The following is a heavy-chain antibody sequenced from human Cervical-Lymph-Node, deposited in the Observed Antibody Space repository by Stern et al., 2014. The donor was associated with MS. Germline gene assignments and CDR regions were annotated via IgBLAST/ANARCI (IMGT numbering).Heavy chain of an antibody. Sequence: QVQLVQSGAEVKKPGASVRVSCKASGYTFTSYDINWVRQAPGPGLEWMGWMNPNTGDTGYAQKFQGRITMTRNTSMSTAYMDLSSLRSEDTATYYCARTYELDYWGQGTLLVVSS. CDR1: GYTFTSYD. CDR2: MNPNTGDT. V-gene: IGHV1-8*01. J-gene: IGHJ4*02. D-gene: IGHD5-12*01. CDR3: ARTYELDY.